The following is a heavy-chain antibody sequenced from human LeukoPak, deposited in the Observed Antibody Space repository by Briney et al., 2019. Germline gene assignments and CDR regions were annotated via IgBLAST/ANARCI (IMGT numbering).Heavy chain of an antibody. D-gene: IGHD3-22*01. CDR1: GGSFSSGAYY. V-gene: IGHV4-31*03. Sequence: PSQTLSLTCSVSGGSFSSGAYYWSWIRQLPGKGLEWIGYIHYSGSPYYNPPLKSRVSISVDTSKNQFSLKLSSVTAADTAVYYCARGSGYDSSGFYYGGFDPWGQGTLVTVSS. CDR3: ARGSGYDSSGFYYGGFDP. CDR2: IHYSGSP. J-gene: IGHJ5*02.